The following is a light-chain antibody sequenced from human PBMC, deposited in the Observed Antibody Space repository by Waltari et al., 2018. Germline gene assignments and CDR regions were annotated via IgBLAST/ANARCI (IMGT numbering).Light chain of an antibody. V-gene: IGLV2-11*01. CDR2: DVT. CDR3: SSYAGSSVA. Sequence: QSALTQPRSVSGSPGQSVTISCSGSNSDVGGYNYVSWYQQHPGKAPKLMISDVTKRPSGVPDRFSGSKSGNTASLTISGLQAEDEADYYFSSYAGSSVAFGGGTKLTVL. CDR1: NSDVGGYNY. J-gene: IGLJ2*01.